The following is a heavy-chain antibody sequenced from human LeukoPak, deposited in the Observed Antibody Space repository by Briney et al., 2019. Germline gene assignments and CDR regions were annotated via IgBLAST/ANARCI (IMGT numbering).Heavy chain of an antibody. J-gene: IGHJ5*02. CDR1: GFTFSTYA. Sequence: EGSLRLSCAASGFTFSTYAMSWARQAPGKGLEWVSAISGDGGGTEYADAVKGRFTISRDNSKNTMYLQMDSLRAEDTAVYYCAQCSTTCYSNYFDPWGQGTLVTVSS. CDR3: AQCSTTCYSNYFDP. D-gene: IGHD2-2*01. V-gene: IGHV3-23*01. CDR2: ISGDGGGT.